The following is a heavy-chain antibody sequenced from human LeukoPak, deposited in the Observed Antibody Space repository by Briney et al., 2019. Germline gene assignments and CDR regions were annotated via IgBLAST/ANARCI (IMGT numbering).Heavy chain of an antibody. J-gene: IGHJ4*02. V-gene: IGHV4-59*01. CDR2: IYYSGST. CDR1: GGSIRSYY. Sequence: SETLSLTXTASGGSIRSYYWSWIRQTPGKGLEWIGYIYYSGSTNYNPSLKSRVTISVDTSKNQFSLKLSSVTAADTAVYYCASGYYDSSGYSRIFDYWGQGTLVTVSS. CDR3: ASGYYDSSGYSRIFDY. D-gene: IGHD3-22*01.